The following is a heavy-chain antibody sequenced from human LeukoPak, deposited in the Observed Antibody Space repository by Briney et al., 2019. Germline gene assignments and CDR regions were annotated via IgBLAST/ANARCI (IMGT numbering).Heavy chain of an antibody. D-gene: IGHD4-23*01. J-gene: IGHJ3*02. CDR2: IYYSGST. CDR1: GGSISSYY. V-gene: IGHV4-59*12. Sequence: PSETLSLTCTVSGGSISSYYWSWIRQPPGKGLEWIGYIYYSGSTNYNPSLKSRVTISVDTSKNQFSLKLSSVTAADTAVYYCARDYGGNSGAFDIWGQGTMVTVSS. CDR3: ARDYGGNSGAFDI.